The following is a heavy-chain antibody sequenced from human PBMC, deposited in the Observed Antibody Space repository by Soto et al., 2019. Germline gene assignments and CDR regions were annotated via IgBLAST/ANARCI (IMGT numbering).Heavy chain of an antibody. Sequence: GGFLRLSCAASGFTFSSYAMSWVRQAPGKGLEWVSAISGSGGSTYYADSVKGRFTISRDNSKNTLYLQMNSLRAGDTAVYYCAKARLGYCSGGSCYERATPGGFDYWGQGTLVTVSS. CDR3: AKARLGYCSGGSCYERATPGGFDY. CDR2: ISGSGGST. CDR1: GFTFSSYA. V-gene: IGHV3-23*01. J-gene: IGHJ4*02. D-gene: IGHD2-15*01.